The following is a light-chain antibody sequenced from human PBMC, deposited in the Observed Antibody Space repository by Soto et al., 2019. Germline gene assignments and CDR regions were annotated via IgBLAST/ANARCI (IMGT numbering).Light chain of an antibody. J-gene: IGLJ3*02. CDR2: GNS. CDR1: SSNIGAGHA. CDR3: QSYDDSLSGWV. V-gene: IGLV1-40*01. Sequence: QSVLTQPPSVSGAPGQRVTISCTGSSSNIGAGHALHWYQHLPGAAPKLLMYGNSERPSGVTDRFSGSKSGTSASLAITGLKPEDEADYYCQSYDDSLSGWVFGGGTKLTVL.